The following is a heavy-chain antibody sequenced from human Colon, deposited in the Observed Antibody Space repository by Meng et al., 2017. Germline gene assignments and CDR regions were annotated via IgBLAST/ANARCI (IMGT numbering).Heavy chain of an antibody. CDR2: INPGNGDT. J-gene: IGHJ4*02. CDR1: GYPFSHYA. V-gene: IGHV1-3*01. CDR3: AKDQDFGGTPDS. Sequence: QVQVVQSGAEVKEPGASVKVSCQPSGYPFSHYALHWVRQAPGQRLEWMGWINPGNGDTKSSHKFQGRLTITRDTSASTAYMELSSLRSEDTAVYYCAKDQDFGGTPDSWGQGTLVTVSS. D-gene: IGHD4-23*01.